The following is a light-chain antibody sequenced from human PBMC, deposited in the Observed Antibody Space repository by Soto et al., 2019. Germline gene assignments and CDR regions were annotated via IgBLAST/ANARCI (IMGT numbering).Light chain of an antibody. V-gene: IGKV3-11*01. CDR1: QSVSIY. Sequence: EIVLAHAPATLSLSPGEIATLSCRASQSVSIYLAWYQQKPGQAPRLLIYDASNRATGIPARFSGSGSGTDFNLTISSLEPEDFAVYYCQQRSNWPPKLTFGQGKRLEIK. CDR2: DAS. CDR3: QQRSNWPPKLT. J-gene: IGKJ5*01.